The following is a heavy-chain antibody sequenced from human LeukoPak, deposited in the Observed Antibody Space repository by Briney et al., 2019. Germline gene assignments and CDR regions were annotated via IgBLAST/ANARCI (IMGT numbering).Heavy chain of an antibody. CDR1: GFTFSDHY. J-gene: IGHJ4*02. CDR2: IGSSSSYT. CDR3: ARDRGAVAATWFDY. D-gene: IGHD6-19*01. V-gene: IGHV3-11*05. Sequence: GGSLRLSCAASGFTFSDHYMSWIRQAPGKGLEWVSCIGSSSSYTNYADSVKGRFTISRDNAKNSLYLQMDGLRAEDTAVYYCARDRGAVAATWFDYWGQGTLVTVSS.